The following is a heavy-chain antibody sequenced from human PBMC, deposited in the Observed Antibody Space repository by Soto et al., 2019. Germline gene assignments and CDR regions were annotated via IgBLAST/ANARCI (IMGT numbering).Heavy chain of an antibody. CDR3: ARDGTSVDTAMAAPYFDY. J-gene: IGHJ4*02. CDR1: GGSIRDYY. Sequence: PSETLSLTCTVSGGSIRDYYWGWIRQSPGKELEWIGYIYYSGSTNYNPSLESRVTISVDTSKNQFYLRLGSVTAADTAVYYCARDGTSVDTAMAAPYFDYWGQGTLVTSPQ. D-gene: IGHD5-18*01. CDR2: IYYSGST. V-gene: IGHV4-59*12.